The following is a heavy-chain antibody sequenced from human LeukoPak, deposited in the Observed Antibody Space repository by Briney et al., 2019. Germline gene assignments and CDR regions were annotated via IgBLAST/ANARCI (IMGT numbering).Heavy chain of an antibody. CDR3: AREGGGDNDAFDI. J-gene: IGHJ3*02. CDR2: IKQDGSEK. Sequence: GGSLRLSRAASGFTFSSYWMSWVRQAPGKGLEWVANIKQDGSEKYYVDSVKGRFTISRDNAKNSLYLQMNSLRAEDTAVYYCAREGGGDNDAFDIWGQGTMVTVSS. V-gene: IGHV3-7*01. D-gene: IGHD2-15*01. CDR1: GFTFSSYW.